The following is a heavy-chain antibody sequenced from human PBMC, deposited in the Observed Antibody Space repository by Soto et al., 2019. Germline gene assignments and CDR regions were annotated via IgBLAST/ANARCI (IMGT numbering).Heavy chain of an antibody. D-gene: IGHD3-3*01. V-gene: IGHV4-59*01. J-gene: IGHJ6*02. CDR3: ARSNYDFWSGYPYGMDV. CDR2: IYFSGST. Sequence: SETLSLTCTVSGGSISSYYWSWIRQPPGKLLEWIWYIYFSGSTNYNPSLKSRVTISVDTSKNQFSLKLSSVTAADTVVYYCARSNYDFWSGYPYGMDVWGQGTTVTVSS. CDR1: GGSISSYY.